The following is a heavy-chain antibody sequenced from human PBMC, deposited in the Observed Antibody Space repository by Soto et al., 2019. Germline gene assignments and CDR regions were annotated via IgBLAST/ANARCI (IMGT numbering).Heavy chain of an antibody. D-gene: IGHD6-19*01. CDR2: MNANSGNT. J-gene: IGHJ6*02. Sequence: ASVKVSCKASGYTFTSYAMHWVRQAPGQRLEWMGWMNANSGNTGYAQKFQGRVTMTRNTSISTAYMELNSLRAEDTALYYCAKERGSGWYHYYYYYYGMDVWGQGTTVTVSS. CDR1: GYTFTSYA. CDR3: AKERGSGWYHYYYYYYGMDV. V-gene: IGHV1-8*02.